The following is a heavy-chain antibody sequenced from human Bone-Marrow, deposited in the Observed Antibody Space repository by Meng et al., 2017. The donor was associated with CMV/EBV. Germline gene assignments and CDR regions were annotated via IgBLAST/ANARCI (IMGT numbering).Heavy chain of an antibody. CDR2: ISYDGSNK. Sequence: GGSLRLSCAASGFTFSSYAMHWVRQAPGKGLEWVAVISYDGSNKYYADSVKGRFTISRDNSKNTLYLQMNSLRAEDTAVYYCARVRGDYNYRPFKYWGHGTLVTVSS. CDR3: ARVRGDYNYRPFKY. J-gene: IGHJ4*01. CDR1: GFTFSSYA. D-gene: IGHD5-24*01. V-gene: IGHV3-30-3*01.